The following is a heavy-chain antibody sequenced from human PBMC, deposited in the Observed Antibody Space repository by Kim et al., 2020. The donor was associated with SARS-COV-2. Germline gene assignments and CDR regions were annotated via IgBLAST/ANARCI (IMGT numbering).Heavy chain of an antibody. CDR2: IYYSGST. D-gene: IGHD6-25*01. V-gene: IGHV4-61*01. CDR3: ARDLGYYFDY. J-gene: IGHJ4*02. Sequence: SETLSLTCTVSGGSVSSGSYYWSWIRQPPGKGLEWIGYIYYSGSTNYNPSLKSRVTISVDTSKNQFSLKLSSVTAADTAVYYCARDLGYYFDYWGQGTLV. CDR1: GGSVSSGSYY.